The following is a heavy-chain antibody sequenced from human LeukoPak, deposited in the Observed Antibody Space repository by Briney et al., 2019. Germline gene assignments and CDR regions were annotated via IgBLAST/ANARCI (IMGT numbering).Heavy chain of an antibody. D-gene: IGHD5-24*01. V-gene: IGHV3-23*01. CDR2: ISGSGGSI. Sequence: GGSLRLSCAASGFTFRDYTMNWVRQAPGKGLEWVSGISGSGGSIRYADSVKGRFIISRDNSKNTLYLQMNSLRAEDTAVYYCAKGGDGYNYYFDYWGQETLVTVSS. J-gene: IGHJ4*02. CDR3: AKGGDGYNYYFDY. CDR1: GFTFRDYT.